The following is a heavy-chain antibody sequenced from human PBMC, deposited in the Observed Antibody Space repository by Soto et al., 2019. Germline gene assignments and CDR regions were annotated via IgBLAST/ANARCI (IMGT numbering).Heavy chain of an antibody. CDR2: IYYSGST. D-gene: IGHD6-13*01. J-gene: IGHJ4*02. CDR1: GGSVSSGSYY. CDR3: ARGTSRSWYVFY. Sequence: SETLSLTCTVSGGSVSSGSYYWGWIRQPPGKGLEWIGYIYYSGSTNYNPSLKSRVTISVDTSKNQFSLKLSSVTAADTAVYYCARGTSRSWYVFYWGQGTLVTVSS. V-gene: IGHV4-61*01.